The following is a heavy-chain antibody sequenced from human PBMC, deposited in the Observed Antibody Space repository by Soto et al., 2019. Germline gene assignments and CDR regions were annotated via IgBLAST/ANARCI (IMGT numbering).Heavy chain of an antibody. CDR1: GGSISSSSYY. CDR2: IYYSGST. Sequence: PSETLSLTCTVSGGSISSSSYYWGWIRQPPGKGLEWIGSIYYSGSTYYNPSLKSRVTISVDTSKNQFSLKLSSVTAADTAVYYCARHGVLRFLVWSRLGSRISYFDYWGQGTLVTVSS. CDR3: ARHGVLRFLVWSRLGSRISYFDY. D-gene: IGHD3-3*01. V-gene: IGHV4-39*01. J-gene: IGHJ4*02.